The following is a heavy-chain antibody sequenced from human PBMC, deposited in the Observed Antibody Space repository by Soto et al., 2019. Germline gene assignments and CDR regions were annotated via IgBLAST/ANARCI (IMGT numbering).Heavy chain of an antibody. CDR2: TRNKANSYTT. V-gene: IGHV3-72*01. D-gene: IGHD1-26*01. CDR1: GFTFSDYY. Sequence: EVQLVESGGGLVQPGGSLRLSCAASGFTFSDYYMDWVRQLPGKRLEWVGRTRNKANSYTTEYAPSVKGRFTISRHDSEDSMYLQMNSLKTEDTAVYYCARDTGGSYDFWGQGALVTVSS. J-gene: IGHJ4*02. CDR3: ARDTGGSYDF.